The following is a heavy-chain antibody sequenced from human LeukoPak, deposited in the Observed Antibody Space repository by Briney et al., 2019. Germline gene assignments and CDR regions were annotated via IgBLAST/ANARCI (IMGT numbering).Heavy chain of an antibody. V-gene: IGHV1-2*02. CDR2: INPNSGGT. CDR3: ARGPSRDY. CDR1: GYTFTGHY. J-gene: IGHJ4*02. Sequence: ASVKVSCKASGYTFTGHYMHWVRQAPGQGLEWMGWINPNSGGTNCAQKFQDRVTMTRDTSISTAYMELRRLRSDDAAVYYCARGPSRDYWGQGTLVTVSP.